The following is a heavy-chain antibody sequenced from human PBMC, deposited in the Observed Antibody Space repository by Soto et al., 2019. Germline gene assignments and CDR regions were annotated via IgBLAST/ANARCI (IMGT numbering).Heavy chain of an antibody. V-gene: IGHV2-26*01. CDR1: GFSLSIARMG. CDR2: IFSNDEK. Sequence: QVTLKESGPVLVKPTETLTLTCTVSGFSLSIARMGVRWIRQPPGKALEWLAHIFSNDEKSYSTSLKSRLTIAKDTSKSQVVPTMTNMDPVDTATYYCARHGRGVGARPLDYWGQGTLVIVST. J-gene: IGHJ4*02. D-gene: IGHD1-26*01. CDR3: ARHGRGVGARPLDY.